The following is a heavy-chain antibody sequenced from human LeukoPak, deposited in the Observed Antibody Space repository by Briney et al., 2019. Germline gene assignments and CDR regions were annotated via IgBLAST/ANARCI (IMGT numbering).Heavy chain of an antibody. CDR3: ARPRVTTGTRVTRAYYFDY. CDR2: IKQDGSEK. D-gene: IGHD1-1*01. CDR1: GFTFSSYW. Sequence: PGGSLRLSCAASGFTFSSYWMSWVRQAPGKGLEWVANIKQDGSEKYYVDSVKGRFTISRDNAKNSLYLQMNSLRAEDTAVYYCARPRVTTGTRVTRAYYFDYWGQGTLVTASS. V-gene: IGHV3-7*01. J-gene: IGHJ4*02.